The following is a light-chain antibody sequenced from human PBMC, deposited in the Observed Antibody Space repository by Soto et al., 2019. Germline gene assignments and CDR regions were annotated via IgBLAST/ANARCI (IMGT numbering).Light chain of an antibody. Sequence: DIQMTQSPSSLSASVGDRITITCRASQSISWKLNWYQQRPGKAPKLLLYAASSLQSGVPSRFSGSGSGTGFTLTISSLQPEDFATYYCQQSFRRWTFGQGTKVEIK. CDR1: QSISWK. V-gene: IGKV1-39*01. CDR3: QQSFRRWT. J-gene: IGKJ1*01. CDR2: AAS.